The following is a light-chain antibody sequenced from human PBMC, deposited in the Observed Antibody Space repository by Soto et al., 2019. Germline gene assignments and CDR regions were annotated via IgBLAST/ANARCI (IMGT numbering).Light chain of an antibody. CDR1: SSDVGGYNY. CDR2: EVS. V-gene: IGLV2-14*01. J-gene: IGLJ1*01. Sequence: QSSLTQPASVSGSPGQSITISCTGTSSDVGGYNYVSWYQQHPGKAPKLMIYEVSNRPSGVSNRFSGSKSGNTASLTISGLQAEDEADYYCSSYTSSSTPHYVFGTGTKVTVL. CDR3: SSYTSSSTPHYV.